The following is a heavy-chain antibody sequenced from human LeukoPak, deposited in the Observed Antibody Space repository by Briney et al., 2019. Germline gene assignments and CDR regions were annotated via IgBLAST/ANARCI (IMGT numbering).Heavy chain of an antibody. V-gene: IGHV4-4*07. CDR3: ARDPILYLAYGMDV. CDR1: GGSISSYC. J-gene: IGHJ6*02. D-gene: IGHD2-8*01. Sequence: SGTLSLTCTVSGGSISSYCWSWIRQPAGKGLEWIGRIYTSGSTNYNPSLKSRVTMSVDTSKNQFSLKLSSVTAADTAVYYCARDPILYLAYGMDVWGQGTTVTVSS. CDR2: IYTSGST.